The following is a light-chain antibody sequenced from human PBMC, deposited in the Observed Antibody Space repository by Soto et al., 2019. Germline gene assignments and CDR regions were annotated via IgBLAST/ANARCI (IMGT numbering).Light chain of an antibody. V-gene: IGKV3-11*01. J-gene: IGKJ4*01. CDR1: QSVSSY. CDR3: QQRSSWPRALT. CDR2: DAS. Sequence: EIVLTQSPAALSLSTGEKATLSCRASQSVSSYLAWYQQKPGQAPRLLIYDASNRATGIPARFSGSGSGTDFTLTISSLEPEDFAVYYCQQRSSWPRALTFGGGTKVDIK.